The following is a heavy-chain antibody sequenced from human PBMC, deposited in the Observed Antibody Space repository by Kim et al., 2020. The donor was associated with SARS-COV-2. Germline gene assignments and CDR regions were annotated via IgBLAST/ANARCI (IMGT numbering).Heavy chain of an antibody. Sequence: SLKSRVTISVDTSKNQFSLKLSSVTAADTAVYYCASAPPSSSWYRYYFDYWGQGTLVTVSS. CDR3: ASAPPSSSWYRYYFDY. V-gene: IGHV4-39*07. J-gene: IGHJ4*02. D-gene: IGHD6-13*01.